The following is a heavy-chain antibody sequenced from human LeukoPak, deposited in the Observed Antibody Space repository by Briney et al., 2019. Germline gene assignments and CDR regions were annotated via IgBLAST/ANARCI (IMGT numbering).Heavy chain of an antibody. CDR2: IAHVGTT. CDR3: TREDRPYCPFAY. CDR1: GGSIAITNY. J-gene: IGHJ4*02. V-gene: IGHV4-4*02. D-gene: IGHD1-26*01. Sequence: SQSLSLTCGVSGGSIAITNYWSWVRQAPGKGLEWIGAIAHVGTTNYNPSLRSRVAMSFDRANNQFSLSLTSVTAADTAVYYCTREDRPYCPFAYWGQGVLVTVSS.